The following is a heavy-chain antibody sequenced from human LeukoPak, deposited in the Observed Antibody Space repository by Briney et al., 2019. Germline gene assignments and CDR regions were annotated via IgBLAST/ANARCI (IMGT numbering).Heavy chain of an antibody. CDR2: IYYSGST. D-gene: IGHD2-15*01. J-gene: IGHJ4*02. CDR3: ARDPRLYCSGGSCHFDY. CDR1: GDSISSSSYY. V-gene: IGHV4-39*07. Sequence: SETLSLTCTVSGDSISSSSYYWGWIRQPPGKGLEWIGSIYYSGSTYYNPSLKSRVTISVVTSKNQFSLKLSAVTAADTAVYYCARDPRLYCSGGSCHFDYWGQGTLVSVSS.